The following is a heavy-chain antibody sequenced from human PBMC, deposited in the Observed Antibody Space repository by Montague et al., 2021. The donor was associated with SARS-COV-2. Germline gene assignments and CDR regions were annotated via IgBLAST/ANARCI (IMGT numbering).Heavy chain of an antibody. CDR1: GFSISSGYY. D-gene: IGHD3-3*01. J-gene: IGHJ4*02. Sequence: SETLSLTCSVSGFSISSGYYWGWIRQTPGKGLEWIGSRYQNGATXYSPSLNRPVTILLETSKNQFSLSLTSVTAADTAVYYCARSGVGIFDFSYFDSWGQGSLVIVSS. CDR2: RYQNGAT. CDR3: ARSGVGIFDFSYFDS. V-gene: IGHV4-38-2*02.